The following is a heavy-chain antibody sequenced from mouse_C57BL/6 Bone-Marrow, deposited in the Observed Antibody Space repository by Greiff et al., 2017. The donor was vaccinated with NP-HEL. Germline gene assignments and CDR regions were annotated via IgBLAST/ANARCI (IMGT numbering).Heavy chain of an antibody. Sequence: EVQLQQSVAELVRPGASVKLSCTASGFNIKNTYMHWVKQRPEQGLEWIGRIDPANGNTKYAPKFQGKATITADTSSNTAYMQLNSLTSEDSAVYFCPTVVQLWYFDVWGTGTTVTVSS. V-gene: IGHV14-3*01. D-gene: IGHD3-1*01. J-gene: IGHJ1*03. CDR1: GFNIKNTY. CDR3: PTVVQLWYFDV. CDR2: IDPANGNT.